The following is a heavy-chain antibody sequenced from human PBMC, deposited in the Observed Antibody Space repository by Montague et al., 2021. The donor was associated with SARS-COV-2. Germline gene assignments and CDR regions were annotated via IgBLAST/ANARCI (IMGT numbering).Heavy chain of an antibody. CDR3: TRACSSVSCNDY. Sequence: SETLSLTCTVSGVSIGSYYWSWIRQPPGKGLEWIGYIHGSGATNYNPSLKGRVTITVDTSKTHFSLRLSSVTAADTAVYYCTRACSSVSCNDYWGQGTLVTVSS. J-gene: IGHJ4*02. CDR2: IHGSGAT. V-gene: IGHV4-59*08. D-gene: IGHD6-19*01. CDR1: GVSIGSYY.